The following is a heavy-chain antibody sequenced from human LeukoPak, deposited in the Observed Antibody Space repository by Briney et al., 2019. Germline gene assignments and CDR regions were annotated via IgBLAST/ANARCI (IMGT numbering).Heavy chain of an antibody. CDR2: IYSGGST. V-gene: IGHV3-53*01. CDR1: GFTVSSNY. CDR3: AREAPHSSGGSSCGDCYSYYFDY. Sequence: GGSLRLSCAASGFTVSSNYMSWVRQAPGKGLEWVSVIYSGGSTYYADSVKGRFTISRDNSKSTLYLQMNSLRAEDTAVYYCAREAPHSSGGSSCGDCYSYYFDYWGQGTLVTVSS. D-gene: IGHD2-21*02. J-gene: IGHJ4*02.